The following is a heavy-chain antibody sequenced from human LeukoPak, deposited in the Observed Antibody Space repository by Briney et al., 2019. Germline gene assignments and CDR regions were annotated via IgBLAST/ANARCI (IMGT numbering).Heavy chain of an antibody. J-gene: IGHJ4*02. V-gene: IGHV1-3*01. Sequence: ASVKVSCKASGYTFTSYAMHWVRQAPGQRLGLMGWIYAGNCYTKYSQKFQGRVTITRDTSASKAYMELSSLRSEDTAVYYCARDVRVRYFDWLFVYWSQASLVTASS. CDR1: GYTFTSYA. CDR3: ARDVRVRYFDWLFVY. D-gene: IGHD3-9*01. CDR2: IYAGNCYT.